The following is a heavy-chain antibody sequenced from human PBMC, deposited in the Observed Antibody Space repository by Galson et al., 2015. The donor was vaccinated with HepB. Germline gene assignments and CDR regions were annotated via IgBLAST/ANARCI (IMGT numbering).Heavy chain of an antibody. D-gene: IGHD3-3*01. V-gene: IGHV1-3*01. CDR2: ITADNGNT. CDR1: GYTFSTYA. J-gene: IGHJ4*02. CDR3: ARGFWSGYCFDN. Sequence: SVKVSCKASGYTFSTYAIHWVRQAPGQPPEWMGWITADNGNTKYSRKFQGRLSITRDTSATTAYMELSSLRSGDTAIYYCARGFWSGYCFDNWGQGTLVTVPS.